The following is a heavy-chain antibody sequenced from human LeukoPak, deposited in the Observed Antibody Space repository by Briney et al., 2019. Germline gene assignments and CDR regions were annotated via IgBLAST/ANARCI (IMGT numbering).Heavy chain of an antibody. CDR3: ARDPLVVGADNWFDP. CDR2: ISYDGSNK. Sequence: GGSLRLSCAASGFTFSSYGMHWVRQAPGKGLEWVAVISYDGSNKYYADSVKGRFTISRDNSKNTLYLQMNSLRAEDTAVYYCARDPLVVGADNWFDPWGQGTLVTVSS. D-gene: IGHD1-26*01. V-gene: IGHV3-30*03. J-gene: IGHJ5*02. CDR1: GFTFSSYG.